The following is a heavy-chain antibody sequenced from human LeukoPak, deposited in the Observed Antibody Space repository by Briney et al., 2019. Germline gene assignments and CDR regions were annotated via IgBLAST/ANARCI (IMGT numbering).Heavy chain of an antibody. CDR2: ISSSSTYI. CDR3: ARGLTMGDF. Sequence: GGSLRLSCAASGFIFSSYTMNWVRQAPGKGLEWVSSISSSSTYIYFVDSVRGRFTMSRDNAKNSLYLQMNSLRSEDTAVYYCARGLTMGDFWGQGTLVTVSS. V-gene: IGHV3-21*04. CDR1: GFIFSSYT. J-gene: IGHJ4*02. D-gene: IGHD3-10*01.